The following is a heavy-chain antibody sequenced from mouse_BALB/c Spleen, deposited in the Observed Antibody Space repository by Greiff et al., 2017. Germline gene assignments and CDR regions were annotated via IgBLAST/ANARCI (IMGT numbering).Heavy chain of an antibody. CDR1: GYTFTSYW. J-gene: IGHJ2*01. D-gene: IGHD1-1*01. Sequence: QVQLQQSGAELVKPGASVKLSCKASGYTFTSYWMHWVKQRPGQGLEWIGEINPSNGRTNYNEKFKSKATLTVDKSSSTAYMQPSSLTSEDSAVYYCARLGTTVLDYWGQGTTLTVSS. V-gene: IGHV1S81*02. CDR3: ARLGTTVLDY. CDR2: INPSNGRT.